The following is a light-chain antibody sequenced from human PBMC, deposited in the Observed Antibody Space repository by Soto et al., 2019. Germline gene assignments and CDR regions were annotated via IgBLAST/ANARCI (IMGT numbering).Light chain of an antibody. CDR1: QSISSY. V-gene: IGKV1-39*01. Sequence: DIQMTQSPSSLSASVGDRVTITCRASQSISSYLNWYQQKPGKAPKLLIYAAYSLQSGVTSRFSGSGSGTEFTLTISSLQPDDFATYYCQQLHDYPITVGQGTSLEIK. CDR3: QQLHDYPIT. CDR2: AAY. J-gene: IGKJ5*01.